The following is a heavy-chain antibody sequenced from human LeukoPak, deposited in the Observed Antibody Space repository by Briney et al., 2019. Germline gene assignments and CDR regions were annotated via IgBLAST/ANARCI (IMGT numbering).Heavy chain of an antibody. CDR2: ISYDGSNK. CDR3: AKGSWWWRDIVVVPAANDAFDI. Sequence: GGSLRLSCAASGFTFSSYGMHWVRQAPGKGLEWVAVISYDGSNKYYADSVKGRFTISRDNSKNTLYLQMNSLRAEDTAVYYCAKGSWWWRDIVVVPAANDAFDIWGQGTMVTVSS. J-gene: IGHJ3*02. D-gene: IGHD2-2*01. CDR1: GFTFSSYG. V-gene: IGHV3-30*18.